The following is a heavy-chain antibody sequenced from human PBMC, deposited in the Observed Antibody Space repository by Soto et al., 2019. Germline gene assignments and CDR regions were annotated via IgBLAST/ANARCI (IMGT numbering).Heavy chain of an antibody. CDR2: INPNSGGT. CDR3: ARASFRGRSLSPY. V-gene: IGHV1-2*04. J-gene: IGHJ4*02. CDR1: GYTFTGYY. Sequence: ASVKVSCKASGYTFTGYYMHWVRQAPGQGLEWMGWINPNSGGTNYAQKFQGWVTMTRDTSISTAYMELSRLRSDDTAVYYCARASFRGRSLSPYWGQGSLVIVSS. D-gene: IGHD6-19*01.